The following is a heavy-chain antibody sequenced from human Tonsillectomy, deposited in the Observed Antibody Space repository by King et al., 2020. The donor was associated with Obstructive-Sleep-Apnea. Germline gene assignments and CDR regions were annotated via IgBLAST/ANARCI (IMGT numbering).Heavy chain of an antibody. CDR3: ARHQFDSSGYYSCDY. J-gene: IGHJ4*02. V-gene: IGHV4-59*08. Sequence: VQLQESGPGLVKPSETLSLTCTVSGGSISSYYWSWIRQPPGKGLEWIGYIYSSGSTNYNPSLKSRVTISVDTSKNQFSLKLSSVPAADTAVYYCARHQFDSSGYYSCDYWGQGTLVTVSS. CDR2: IYSSGST. D-gene: IGHD3-22*01. CDR1: GGSISSYY.